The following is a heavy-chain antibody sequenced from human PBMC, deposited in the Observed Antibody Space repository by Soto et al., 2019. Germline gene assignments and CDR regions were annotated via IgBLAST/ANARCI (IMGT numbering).Heavy chain of an antibody. Sequence: GGSLRLSCAASGFPFGSHAMSWVRQAPGKGLEWVSLVSGNGGTTNYADSVKGRFTISRDNSQKTLYLQMNSLRAEDTAIHYCAKGKAHTLFGVDTLFDYWGQGTLVTVSS. D-gene: IGHD3-3*01. CDR2: VSGNGGTT. J-gene: IGHJ4*02. CDR3: AKGKAHTLFGVDTLFDY. V-gene: IGHV3-23*01. CDR1: GFPFGSHA.